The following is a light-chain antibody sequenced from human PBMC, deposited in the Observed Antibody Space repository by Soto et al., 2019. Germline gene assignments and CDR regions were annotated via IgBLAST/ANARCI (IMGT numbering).Light chain of an antibody. CDR1: SSNIGTNT. V-gene: IGLV1-44*01. Sequence: QSILTQPRSASGTPGQRVTISCSGSSSNIGTNTVNWYRQPPTPGAAPKLLIYTDDHRPSGVPDRFSGSKSGTSASLAISGLQSEDEADYYCAAWDDSLNGVLFGGGTKLTVL. CDR3: AAWDDSLNGVL. J-gene: IGLJ2*01. CDR2: TDD.